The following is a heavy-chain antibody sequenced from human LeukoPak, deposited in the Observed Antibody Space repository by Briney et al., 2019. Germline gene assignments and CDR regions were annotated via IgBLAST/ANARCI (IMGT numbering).Heavy chain of an antibody. Sequence: GGSLRLSCAASGFTFSSYEMNWVRQAPGKGLEWVSYISSSSSTIYYADSVKGRFTISRDSAKNSLYLQMNSLRAEDTAVYYCAELGITMIGGVWGKGTTVTISS. CDR1: GFTFSSYE. D-gene: IGHD3-10*02. CDR2: ISSSSSTI. J-gene: IGHJ6*04. V-gene: IGHV3-48*03. CDR3: AELGITMIGGV.